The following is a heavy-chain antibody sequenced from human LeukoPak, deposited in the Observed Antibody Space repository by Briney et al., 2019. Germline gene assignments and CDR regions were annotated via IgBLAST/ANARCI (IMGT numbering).Heavy chain of an antibody. J-gene: IGHJ4*02. Sequence: GGSLRLSCAASGFTFSSYAMHWVRQAPGKGLEYVSAISSSGGSTYYTNSVKGRFTISRDNSKNTLYLQVGSLRAEDMAVYYCARDIYSSGYCSGGSCYQLGYWGQGTLVTVFS. V-gene: IGHV3-64*01. D-gene: IGHD2-15*01. CDR2: ISSSGGST. CDR1: GFTFSSYA. CDR3: ARDIYSSGYCSGGSCYQLGY.